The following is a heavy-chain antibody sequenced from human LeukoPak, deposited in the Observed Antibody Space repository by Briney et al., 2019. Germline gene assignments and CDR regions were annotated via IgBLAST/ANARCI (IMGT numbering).Heavy chain of an antibody. Sequence: SETLSLTCTVSGGSISSSSYYWGWIRQPPGKGLEWIGSIYYSGSTYYNPSLKSRVTISVDTSKNQFSLKLSSVTAADTAVYYCARDTVRIAAAGRWETRSFADYWGQGTLVTVSS. J-gene: IGHJ4*02. V-gene: IGHV4-39*07. CDR1: GGSISSSSYY. CDR2: IYYSGST. CDR3: ARDTVRIAAAGRWETRSFADY. D-gene: IGHD6-13*01.